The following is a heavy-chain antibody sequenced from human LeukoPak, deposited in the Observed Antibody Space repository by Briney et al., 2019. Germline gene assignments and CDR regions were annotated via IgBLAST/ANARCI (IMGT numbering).Heavy chain of an antibody. CDR3: AKDGQGSPDY. V-gene: IGHV3-30*18. Sequence: PGGSLRLSCAASGFTFSSYGMHWVRQAPGKGLEWVAVISYDGSNKYYADSVKGRFTISRDNSKNTLYLQMNSLRAEDTAVYYCAKDGQGSPDYWGQGTLVTVSS. D-gene: IGHD1-26*01. CDR1: GFTFSSYG. J-gene: IGHJ4*02. CDR2: ISYDGSNK.